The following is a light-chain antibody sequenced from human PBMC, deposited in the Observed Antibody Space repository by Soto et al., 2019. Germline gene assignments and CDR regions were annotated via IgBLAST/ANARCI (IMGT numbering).Light chain of an antibody. CDR3: QQYCSSPPGLT. J-gene: IGKJ4*01. CDR2: GAS. CDR1: QSVSSSY. V-gene: IGKV3-20*01. Sequence: EIVLTQSPGTLSLSPGERATLSCRASQSVSSSYVAWYQQKPGQAPRLLIYGASSRATGIPDRFSGSGSGTDFTLTISRLEPEDFAVYYCQQYCSSPPGLTFGGGTKVEIK.